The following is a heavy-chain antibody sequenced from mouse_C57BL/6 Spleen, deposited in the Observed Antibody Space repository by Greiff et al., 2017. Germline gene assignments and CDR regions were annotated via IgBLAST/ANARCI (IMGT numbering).Heavy chain of an antibody. CDR3: ARAYYSNYWFAY. V-gene: IGHV1-9*01. J-gene: IGHJ3*01. D-gene: IGHD2-5*01. CDR2: ILPGSGST. Sequence: VKLQESGAELMKPGASVKLSCKATGYTFTGYWIEWVKQRPGHGLEWIGEILPGSGSTNYNEKLKGKATFTADTSSNTAYMQLSILTTENSAIYCCARAYYSNYWFAYWGQGTLVTVSA. CDR1: GYTFTGYW.